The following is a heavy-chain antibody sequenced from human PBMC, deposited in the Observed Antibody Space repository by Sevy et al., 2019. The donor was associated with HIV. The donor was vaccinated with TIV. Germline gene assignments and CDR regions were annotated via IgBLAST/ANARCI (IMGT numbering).Heavy chain of an antibody. V-gene: IGHV2-5*02. Sequence: SGPTLVNPTQTLTLTCTFSGFSFNTSGVGVGWIRQPPGKALEWLAMIFWDDDNRYSPSLKSRLTITKDTSNDQVVLKMANMDPVDTGTYYCAHRRSKGITITEFDFWGQGTLVTVSS. CDR1: GFSFNTSGVG. CDR2: IFWDDDN. D-gene: IGHD3-9*01. J-gene: IGHJ4*02. CDR3: AHRRSKGITITEFDF.